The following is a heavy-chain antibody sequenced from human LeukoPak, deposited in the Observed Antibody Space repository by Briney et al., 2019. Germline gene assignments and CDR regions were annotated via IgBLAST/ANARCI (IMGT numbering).Heavy chain of an antibody. CDR2: ISSSSSTI. D-gene: IGHD5-18*01. J-gene: IGHJ4*02. CDR3: ARAEHSYGGTIDY. V-gene: IGHV3-48*01. Sequence: QPGGSLRLSCAASGFTFSSYSMNWVRQAPGKGLEWVSYISSSSSTIYYADSVKGRFTISRDNAKNSLYLQMNSLRAEDTAVYYCARAEHSYGGTIDYWGQGTLVTVSS. CDR1: GFTFSSYS.